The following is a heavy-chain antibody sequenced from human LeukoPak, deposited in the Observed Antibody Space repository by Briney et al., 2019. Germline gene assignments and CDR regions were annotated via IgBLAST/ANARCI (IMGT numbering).Heavy chain of an antibody. CDR1: RFTFSSYW. CDR2: IKQDGSEK. V-gene: IGHV3-7*01. D-gene: IGHD6-13*01. Sequence: PGGSLRLSCAASRFTFSSYWMSWVRQAPGKGLEWVANIKQDGSEKYYVDSVEGRFTISRDNAKNSLYLQMNSLRAEDTAVYYCHTIAAAGTGYWGQGILVTVSS. CDR3: HTIAAAGTGY. J-gene: IGHJ4*02.